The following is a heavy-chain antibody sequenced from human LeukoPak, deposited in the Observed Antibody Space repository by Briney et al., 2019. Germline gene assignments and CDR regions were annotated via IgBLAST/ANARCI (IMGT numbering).Heavy chain of an antibody. CDR1: GFTFSSCW. CDR3: ARDDQLFWYFDL. CDR2: INSDGSST. V-gene: IGHV3-74*01. D-gene: IGHD2-2*01. J-gene: IGHJ2*01. Sequence: GGSLRLSCAASGFTFSSCWMHWVRQAPGKGLVWVSRINSDGSSTSYADSVKGRFTISRDNAKNTLYLQMDSLRAEDTAVYYCARDDQLFWYFDLWGRGTLVTVSS.